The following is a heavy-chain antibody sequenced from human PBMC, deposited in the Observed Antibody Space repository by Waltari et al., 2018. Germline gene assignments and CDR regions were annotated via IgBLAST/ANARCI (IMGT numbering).Heavy chain of an antibody. D-gene: IGHD3-9*01. CDR3: ARDGDYDILTGIGTTSGGSFDY. V-gene: IGHV4-59*01. J-gene: IGHJ4*02. CDR2: IYYSGST. CDR1: GGSISSYY. Sequence: QVQLQESGPGLVKPSETLSLTCTVSGGSISSYYWSWIRQPPGKGLEWIGYIYYSGSTNYNPSLKSRVTISVDTSKNLFSLKLSSVTAADTAVYYCARDGDYDILTGIGTTSGGSFDYWGQGTLVTVSS.